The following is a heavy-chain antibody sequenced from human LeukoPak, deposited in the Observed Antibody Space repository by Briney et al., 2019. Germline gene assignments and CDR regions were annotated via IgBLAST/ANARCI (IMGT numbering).Heavy chain of an antibody. Sequence: ASVKVSCKASGYTFTGYYMHWVRQAPGQGLEWMGWINPNSGGTNYAQKFQGWVTMTRDTSISTAYMELSRLRSDDTAVYYCAREVGVGATEGYYFDYWGQGTLVTVS. CDR1: GYTFTGYY. J-gene: IGHJ4*02. CDR2: INPNSGGT. V-gene: IGHV1-2*04. D-gene: IGHD1-26*01. CDR3: AREVGVGATEGYYFDY.